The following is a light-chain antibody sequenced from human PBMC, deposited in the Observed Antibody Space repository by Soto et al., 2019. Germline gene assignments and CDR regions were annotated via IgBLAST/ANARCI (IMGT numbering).Light chain of an antibody. V-gene: IGLV2-11*01. Sequence: QSALTQPRSVSGSPGQSVTISCTGSNSDVGAYNLVSWYQQFPGKAPKVIISAVSQRRSRISGRFSDSKSGNTASLTISGLQAEDEAYYYCWSYTPSDNWVFGEGTKVTVL. J-gene: IGLJ3*02. CDR1: NSDVGAYNL. CDR2: AVS. CDR3: WSYTPSDNWV.